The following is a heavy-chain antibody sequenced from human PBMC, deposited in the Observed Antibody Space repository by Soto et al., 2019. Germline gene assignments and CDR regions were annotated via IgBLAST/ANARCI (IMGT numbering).Heavy chain of an antibody. Sequence: EVQLLESGGGLVQPGGSLRLCCAASGFTFSSYAMSWVRQAPGKGLEWVSAISSSGGSTYYADSVKGRFTISRDNSKNTLYLQMNSRRAEDTAVYYCAKDGRIAVPRWYFDLWGRGTLVTVSS. D-gene: IGHD6-19*01. V-gene: IGHV3-23*01. CDR1: GFTFSSYA. CDR3: AKDGRIAVPRWYFDL. J-gene: IGHJ2*01. CDR2: ISSSGGST.